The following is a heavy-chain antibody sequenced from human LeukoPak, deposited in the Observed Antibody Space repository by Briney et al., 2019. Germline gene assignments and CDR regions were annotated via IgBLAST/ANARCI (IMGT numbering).Heavy chain of an antibody. Sequence: GGSLRLSCAASGFSFSDQYMDWVRQAPGKGLEWVGLTRNKDNSYTTEYAASAKGRFTISRDDSRNSLFLQMNSLKTEDTAVYYCVTYYFDSSGYYHDYWGQGTLVTVSS. CDR2: TRNKDNSYTT. CDR1: GFSFSDQY. D-gene: IGHD3-22*01. J-gene: IGHJ4*02. V-gene: IGHV3-72*01. CDR3: VTYYFDSSGYYHDY.